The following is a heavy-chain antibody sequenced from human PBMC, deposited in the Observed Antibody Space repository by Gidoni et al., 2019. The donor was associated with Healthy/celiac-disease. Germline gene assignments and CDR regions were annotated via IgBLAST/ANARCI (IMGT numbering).Heavy chain of an antibody. CDR1: GFTFSTYA. CDR3: ARSVLRFLESGYYGMDV. CDR2: ISYDGSNK. J-gene: IGHJ6*02. V-gene: IGHV3-30*04. D-gene: IGHD3-3*01. Sequence: QVQLVESGGGVVQPGRSLRLSCAAPGFTFSTYAMHWVRQAPGKGLGWVAVISYDGSNKYYADSVKGRFTISRDNSKNTLYLQMNSLRAEDTAVYYCARSVLRFLESGYYGMDVWGQGTTVTVSS.